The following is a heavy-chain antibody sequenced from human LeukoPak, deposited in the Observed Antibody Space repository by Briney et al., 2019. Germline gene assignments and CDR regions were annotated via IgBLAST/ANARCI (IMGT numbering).Heavy chain of an antibody. V-gene: IGHV4-59*01. CDR3: ARDGGDGYNRYYFDY. J-gene: IGHJ4*02. CDR1: GGSFSGYY. CDR2: IYYSGST. Sequence: SETLSLTCAVYGGSFSGYYWSWIRQPPGKGLEWIGYIYYSGSTNYNPSLKSRVTISVDTSKNQFSLKLSSVTAADTAVYYCARDGGDGYNRYYFDYWGQGTLVTVSS. D-gene: IGHD5-24*01.